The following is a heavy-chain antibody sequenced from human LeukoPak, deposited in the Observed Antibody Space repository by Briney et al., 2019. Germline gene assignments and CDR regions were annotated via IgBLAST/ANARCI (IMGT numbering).Heavy chain of an antibody. CDR2: IYPDDSDT. CDR3: ARHLRLWQNWFDP. V-gene: IGHV5-51*01. J-gene: IGHJ5*02. D-gene: IGHD5-18*01. Sequence: GESLKISCKASGYSFTNYWIGWVRQMPGKGLEWMGVIYPDDSDTKYSPSFQGQVTISADKSISTAYLQWSSLKASDTAMYYCARHLRLWQNWFDPWGQGTLVTVSS. CDR1: GYSFTNYW.